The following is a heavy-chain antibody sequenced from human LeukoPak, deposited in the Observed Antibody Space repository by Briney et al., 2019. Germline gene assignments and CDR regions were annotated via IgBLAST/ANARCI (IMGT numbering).Heavy chain of an antibody. V-gene: IGHV3-23*01. Sequence: HPGGSLRLSCRASGFTFSNYAMSWVRQAPGKGLEWVSGISGSGGTTYYADSVKGRLSISRDNSKNTLYLQVNSLRAEDTALYYCARISGFYALASDYWGQGTLVTVSS. J-gene: IGHJ4*02. D-gene: IGHD2/OR15-2a*01. CDR2: ISGSGGTT. CDR1: GFTFSNYA. CDR3: ARISGFYALASDY.